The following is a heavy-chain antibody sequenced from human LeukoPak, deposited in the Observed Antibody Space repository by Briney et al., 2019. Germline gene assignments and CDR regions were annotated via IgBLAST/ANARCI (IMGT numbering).Heavy chain of an antibody. J-gene: IGHJ6*03. D-gene: IGHD6-13*01. CDR2: IYYSGST. Sequence: PSETLSLTCTVSGGSISSGDYYWSWIRQPPGKGLEWIGYIYYSGSTYYNPSLKSRVTISVDTSKNQFSLKLSSVTAADTAVYYCAKGYSSPAPYYYYYMDVWGKGTTVTVSS. CDR3: AKGYSSPAPYYYYYMDV. V-gene: IGHV4-30-4*08. CDR1: GGSISSGDYY.